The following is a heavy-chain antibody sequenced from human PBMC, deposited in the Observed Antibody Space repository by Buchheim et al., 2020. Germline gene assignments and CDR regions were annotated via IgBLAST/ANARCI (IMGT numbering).Heavy chain of an antibody. CDR2: ISSSGSTI. V-gene: IGHV3-48*03. J-gene: IGHJ4*01. CDR1: GFTFSSYE. Sequence: EVQLVESGGGLVQPGGSLRLSCAASGFTFSSYEMNWVRQAPGKGLEWVSYISSSGSTIYYADSVKGRFTISRDNATNSLYLQMNSLRAEDTAVYYCARDGRQWLAVDRPFDYWGQGTL. CDR3: ARDGRQWLAVDRPFDY. D-gene: IGHD6-19*01.